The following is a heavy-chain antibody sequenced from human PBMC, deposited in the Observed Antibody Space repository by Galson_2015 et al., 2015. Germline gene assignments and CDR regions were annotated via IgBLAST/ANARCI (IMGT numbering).Heavy chain of an antibody. CDR1: GFTFSSYS. CDR2: ISSSSGYI. J-gene: IGHJ3*02. CDR3: AREVDRLRFLELFPYSDAFDI. Sequence: CAASGFTFSSYSMNWVRQAPGQGLAWVSSISSSSGYIYYADPVKGRFTISRDNAKNSLYLQMNSLRAEDTAVYYCAREVDRLRFLELFPYSDAFDIWGQGTMVTVSS. V-gene: IGHV3-21*01. D-gene: IGHD3-3*01.